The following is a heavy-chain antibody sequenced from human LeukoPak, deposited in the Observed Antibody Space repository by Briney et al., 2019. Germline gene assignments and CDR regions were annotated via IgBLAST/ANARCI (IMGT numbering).Heavy chain of an antibody. D-gene: IGHD3-3*01. V-gene: IGHV3-30*04. CDR1: GFTFSSYA. Sequence: GRSLRLSCAASGFTFSSYAMHWVRQAPGKGLEWVAVISYDGSKKYYADSVKGRFTISRDNSKNTLYLQMNSLRAEDTAVYYCARDPRRIKYYDFWSGYYSFDYWGQGTLVTVSS. CDR2: ISYDGSKK. J-gene: IGHJ4*02. CDR3: ARDPRRIKYYDFWSGYYSFDY.